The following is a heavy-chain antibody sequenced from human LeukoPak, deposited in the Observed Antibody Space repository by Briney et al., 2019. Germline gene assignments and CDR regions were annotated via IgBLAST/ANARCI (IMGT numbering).Heavy chain of an antibody. CDR3: ARSKRLGLVDY. Sequence: GASVKVSCKASGYTFDSYGINWVRQAPGQGLEWMGWISPYSGDTKYSQNFQGRVTLTSDTSTTTVYMELRSLRSDDTAVYYCARSKRLGLVDYWGQGTLVSVSS. CDR2: ISPYSGDT. J-gene: IGHJ4*02. CDR1: GYTFDSYG. D-gene: IGHD1-7*01. V-gene: IGHV1-18*01.